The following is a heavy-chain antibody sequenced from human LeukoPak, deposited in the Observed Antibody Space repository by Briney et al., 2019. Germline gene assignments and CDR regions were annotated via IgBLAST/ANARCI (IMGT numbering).Heavy chain of an antibody. J-gene: IGHJ4*02. CDR2: IYTTGST. V-gene: IGHV4-4*07. D-gene: IGHD6-13*01. CDR1: GGSISSYY. CDR3: ARGIAAAAKQGGFDY. Sequence: PSETLSLTCTVSGGSISSYYWSWIRQPAGKGLEWIGRIYTTGSTSYNPSLKSRVTMSVDTSNNQFSLKLGSVTAADTALYYCARGIAAAAKQGGFDYWGQGTLVTVSS.